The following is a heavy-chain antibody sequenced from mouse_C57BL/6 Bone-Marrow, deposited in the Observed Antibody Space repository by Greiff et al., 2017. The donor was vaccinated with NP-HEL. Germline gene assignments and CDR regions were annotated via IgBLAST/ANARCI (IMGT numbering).Heavy chain of an antibody. V-gene: IGHV5-9*01. CDR2: ISGGGGNT. CDR3: ARHRGYYAMDY. CDR1: GFTFSSYT. D-gene: IGHD3-3*01. J-gene: IGHJ4*01. Sequence: EVQLQESGGGLVKPGGSLKLSCAASGFTFSSYTMSWVRQTPEKRLEWVATISGGGGNTYYPDSVKGRFTISRDNAKNTLYLQMSSLRSEDTALYYCARHRGYYAMDYWGQGTSVTVSS.